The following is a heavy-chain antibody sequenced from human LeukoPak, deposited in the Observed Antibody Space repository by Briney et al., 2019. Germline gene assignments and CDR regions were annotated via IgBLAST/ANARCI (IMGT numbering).Heavy chain of an antibody. Sequence: SETLSLTCAVYGGSFSGYYWSWIRQPPGKGLEWIGEINPSGSTNYNPSLKSRVTISADTSKKQFSLKLSFLTAADTAVYYCEKHSSFRGYFQHWGQGTLVTVSS. CDR1: GGSFSGYY. V-gene: IGHV4-34*01. J-gene: IGHJ1*01. D-gene: IGHD3-10*01. CDR2: INPSGST. CDR3: EKHSSFRGYFQH.